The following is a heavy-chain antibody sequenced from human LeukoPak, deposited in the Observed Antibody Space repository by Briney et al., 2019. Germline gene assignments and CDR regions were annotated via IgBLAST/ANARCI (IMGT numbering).Heavy chain of an antibody. V-gene: IGHV4-59*13. D-gene: IGHD1-26*01. CDR1: GGPISDFY. CDR3: ARLRSGSTPPPPYYYYGLDV. Sequence: SETLSLTCTVSGGPISDFYWSWIRQSPEKGLEWIGNIFYSGNTNYNPSLRSRVTISVDTSKKQFSLGLTSVTAADTAVYYCARLRSGSTPPPPYYYYGLDVWGQGTTVTVSS. J-gene: IGHJ6*02. CDR2: IFYSGNT.